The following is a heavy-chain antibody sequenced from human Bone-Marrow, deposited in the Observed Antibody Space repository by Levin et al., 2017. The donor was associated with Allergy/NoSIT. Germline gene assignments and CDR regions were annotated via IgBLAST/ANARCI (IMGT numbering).Heavy chain of an antibody. V-gene: IGHV3-53*01. CDR3: ARGWFEEWMSH. CDR1: GFTVSSNY. D-gene: IGHD3-10*01. CDR2: IYSGGST. J-gene: IGHJ4*02. Sequence: GGSLRLSCAASGFTVSSNYMSWVRQAPGKGPESVSVIYSGGSTYYADSVKGRFTISRDNSKNTLYLHMNSLRAEDTAVYDCARGWFEEWMSHWGQGTLVTVSS.